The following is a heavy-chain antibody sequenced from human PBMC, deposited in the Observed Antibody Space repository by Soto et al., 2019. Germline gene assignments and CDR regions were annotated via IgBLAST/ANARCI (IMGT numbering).Heavy chain of an antibody. CDR2: ISGSGGST. D-gene: IGHD2-21*01. CDR1: GFTFSSYA. CDR3: AKGARVIHSYYYYGMDV. J-gene: IGHJ6*02. Sequence: EVQLLESGGGLVQPGGSLRLSCAASGFTFSSYAMSWVRQAPGKGLEWVSAISGSGGSTYYADSVKGRFTISRDNSKNSLYLQMNSLRAEDTAVYYCAKGARVIHSYYYYGMDVWGQGTTVTVSS. V-gene: IGHV3-23*01.